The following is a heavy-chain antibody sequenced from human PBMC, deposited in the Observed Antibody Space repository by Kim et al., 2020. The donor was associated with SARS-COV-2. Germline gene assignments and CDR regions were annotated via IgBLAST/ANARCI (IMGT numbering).Heavy chain of an antibody. D-gene: IGHD2-2*02. CDR3: AIGAAAIDVVASGDAFDI. Sequence: KSRVTISVDTSKNQFSLKLSSVTAADTAVYYCAIGAAAIDVVASGDAFDIWGQGTMVTVSS. V-gene: IGHV4-59*09. J-gene: IGHJ3*02.